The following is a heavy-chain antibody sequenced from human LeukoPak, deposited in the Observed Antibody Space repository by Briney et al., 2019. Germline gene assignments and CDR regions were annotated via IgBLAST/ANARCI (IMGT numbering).Heavy chain of an antibody. V-gene: IGHV4-59*12. CDR3: ARDSGSDFDY. D-gene: IGHD1-26*01. J-gene: IGHJ4*02. CDR1: GGSISTYY. Sequence: SETLSLTCTVSGGSISTYYWNWIRQPPGKGLEWIGNIYYSGTTNYNPSLKSRVTISVDTSKNQFSLKLSSVTAADTAVYYCARDSGSDFDYWGQGTLVTVSS. CDR2: IYYSGTT.